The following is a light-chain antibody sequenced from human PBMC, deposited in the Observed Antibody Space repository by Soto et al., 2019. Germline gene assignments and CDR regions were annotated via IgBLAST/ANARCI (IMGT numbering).Light chain of an antibody. V-gene: IGLV2-23*02. CDR1: SSDVGRYDF. CDR3: CSYAGGSTYV. J-gene: IGLJ1*01. Sequence: SALTQPASVSGSPGQSITISCTGTSSDVGRYDFVSWYQGHPGKAPKVMIYEVYNRPSGVSNRFSGSKSGSTASLTISGLQLEAEADYYCCSYAGGSTYVFGTGTKVTVL. CDR2: EVY.